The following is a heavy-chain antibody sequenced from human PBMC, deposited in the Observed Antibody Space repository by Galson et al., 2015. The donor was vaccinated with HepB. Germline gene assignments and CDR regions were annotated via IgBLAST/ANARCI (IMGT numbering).Heavy chain of an antibody. V-gene: IGHV4-39*01. Sequence: SETLSLTCTVSGGSINSESYYWAWIRQPPGKGLEWIASIYYSGSACYNSSLKSRVTISVDTSKNQFSLKLSSVTAADTAVYYCARLDGNSGDFDYWGQGTLVTVSS. J-gene: IGHJ4*02. CDR1: GGSINSESYY. D-gene: IGHD2-21*01. CDR3: ARLDGNSGDFDY. CDR2: IYYSGSA.